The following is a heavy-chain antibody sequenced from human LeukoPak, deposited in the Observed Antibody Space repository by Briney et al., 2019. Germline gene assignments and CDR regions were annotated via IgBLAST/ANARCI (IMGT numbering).Heavy chain of an antibody. J-gene: IGHJ4*02. CDR2: IWYDGSNK. V-gene: IGHV3-33*01. CDR1: GFTFSSYG. Sequence: GGSLRLSXAASGFTFSSYGMHWVCQAPGKGLEWVAVIWYDGSNKYYADSVKGRFTISRDNSKNMLYLQMNSLRAEDTAVYYCARALDYYDNRDIDYWGQGSLVTVSS. D-gene: IGHD3-22*01. CDR3: ARALDYYDNRDIDY.